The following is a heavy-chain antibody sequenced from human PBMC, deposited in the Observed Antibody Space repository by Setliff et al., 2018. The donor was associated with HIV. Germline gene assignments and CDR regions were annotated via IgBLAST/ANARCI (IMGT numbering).Heavy chain of an antibody. CDR1: GGSFSGYY. Sequence: PSETLSLTCSVSGGSFSGYYWSWIRQPPGKGLEWIGYIYIYNSGSTNYNPSLTSRVTISVDTSRNQFSLKLTSVTAADTAIYHCARGVNFDYWGQGTQVTVSS. CDR3: ARGVNFDY. CDR2: IYIYNSGST. V-gene: IGHV4-59*01. J-gene: IGHJ4*02. D-gene: IGHD3-3*01.